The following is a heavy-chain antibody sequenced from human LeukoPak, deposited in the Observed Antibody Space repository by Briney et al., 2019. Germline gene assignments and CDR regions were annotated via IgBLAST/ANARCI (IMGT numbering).Heavy chain of an antibody. Sequence: GGSLRLSCAAYGFIFSSYGMHWVRQAPGKGLEWVAVISYDESNKYYADSVKGRSTISRDNSKNTLYLQMNSPRPEDTAVYYCAKDHSGSYYPNWFGPWGQGTRVTVSS. J-gene: IGHJ5*02. V-gene: IGHV3-30*18. CDR2: ISYDESNK. D-gene: IGHD3-10*01. CDR3: AKDHSGSYYPNWFGP. CDR1: GFIFSSYG.